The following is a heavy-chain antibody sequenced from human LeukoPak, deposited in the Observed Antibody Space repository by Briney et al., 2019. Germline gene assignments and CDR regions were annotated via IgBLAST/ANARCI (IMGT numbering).Heavy chain of an antibody. J-gene: IGHJ6*02. D-gene: IGHD6-13*01. CDR1: GFTFSNYA. CDR3: AKGSSPRYYYYGMDV. V-gene: IGHV3-23*01. Sequence: GGSLRLSCAASGFTFSNYAMTWVRQAPGKGLEWVSGITGSGAGIYYAESVKGRFTISRDNSKNTLYLQMNSLRAEDTALYFCAKGSSPRYYYYGMDVWGQGTTVTVPS. CDR2: ITGSGAGI.